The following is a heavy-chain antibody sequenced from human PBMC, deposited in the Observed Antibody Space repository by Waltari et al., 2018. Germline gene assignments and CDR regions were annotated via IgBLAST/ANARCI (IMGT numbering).Heavy chain of an antibody. V-gene: IGHV4-59*01. CDR1: GGSISSYY. Sequence: QVQLQESGPGLVKPSETLSLTCTVSGGSISSYYWSWIRQPPGKGLEWIGYIYYSGSTNYNPSLKSRVTISVDTCKNQFSLKLSSVTAADTAVYYCARGARAYYYYYMDVWGKGTTVTISS. CDR3: ARGARAYYYYYMDV. CDR2: IYYSGST. J-gene: IGHJ6*03.